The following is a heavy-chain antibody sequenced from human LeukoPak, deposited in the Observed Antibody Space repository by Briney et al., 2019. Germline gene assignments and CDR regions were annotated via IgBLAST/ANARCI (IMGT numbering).Heavy chain of an antibody. D-gene: IGHD5-12*01. V-gene: IGHV4-59*01. Sequence: SETLSLTCTVSGGSISNYYWTWIRQPPGKGLEWIGYIYNSGNTNYNPSLKSRVTISVDTSKNQFSLKLRSVTAADTAVYYCARGDPALGSGSYDYWGQGTLVTVTS. J-gene: IGHJ4*02. CDR3: ARGDPALGSGSYDY. CDR2: IYNSGNT. CDR1: GGSISNYY.